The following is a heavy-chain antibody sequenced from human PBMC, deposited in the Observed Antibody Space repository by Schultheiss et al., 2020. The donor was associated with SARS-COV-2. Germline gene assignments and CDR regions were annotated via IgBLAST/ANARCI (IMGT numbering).Heavy chain of an antibody. CDR3: ARDNGVTIFGVVDNWFDP. V-gene: IGHV1-69*13. Sequence: SVKVSCKASGGTFSSYPISWVRQAPGQGLEWMGEIIPFFGTTNYAQKFQGRVTITADESTGTAYMELSSLKSEDTAVYFCARDNGVTIFGVVDNWFDPWGQGTLVNVSS. CDR2: IIPFFGTT. J-gene: IGHJ5*02. CDR1: GGTFSSYP. D-gene: IGHD3-3*01.